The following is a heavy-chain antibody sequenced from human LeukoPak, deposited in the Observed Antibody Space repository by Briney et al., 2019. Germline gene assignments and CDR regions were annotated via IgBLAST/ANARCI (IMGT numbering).Heavy chain of an antibody. CDR1: GYTFLGYY. J-gene: IGHJ4*02. CDR2: MNPKSGGT. CDR3: ARLRDSSSPGDFDF. Sequence: ASVKVSCKASGYTFLGYYLHWVRQAPGQGLEWMGWMNPKSGGTNYLQKFQGRVSMTRDTSISTAYMELIRVKSDDTAVYYCARLRDSSSPGDFDFWGQGTLVTVSS. V-gene: IGHV1-2*02. D-gene: IGHD6-6*01.